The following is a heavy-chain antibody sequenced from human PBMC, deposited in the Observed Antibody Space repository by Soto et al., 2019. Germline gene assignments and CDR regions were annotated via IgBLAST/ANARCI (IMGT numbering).Heavy chain of an antibody. V-gene: IGHV1-18*01. D-gene: IGHD3-22*01. CDR2: ISTYNGNT. CDR1: GYTFITYG. J-gene: IGHJ4*02. Sequence: QVQLVQSGAEVKKPGASVKVSCKASGYTFITYGVSWVRQAPGQGLDWRGWISTYNGNTRYAERLQGRVTMTTDTTTNTDYMEMRDLRSDDTAVYYCARGPTDYYDNSANYFLDYWGQGTLVTVSS. CDR3: ARGPTDYYDNSANYFLDY.